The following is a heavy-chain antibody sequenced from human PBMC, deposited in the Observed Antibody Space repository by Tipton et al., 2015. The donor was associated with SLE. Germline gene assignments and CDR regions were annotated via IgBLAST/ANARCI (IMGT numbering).Heavy chain of an antibody. V-gene: IGHV3-21*01. CDR1: GFTFSSYS. D-gene: IGHD2-15*01. Sequence: SLRLSCAASGFTFSSYSMNWVRQAPGKGLEWVSSISSSSSYIYYADSVKGRFTISRDNAKNSLYLQMNSLRAEDTAVYYCARGSLVVVAASDSWGQGPLFTVSS. CDR2: ISSSSSYI. J-gene: IGHJ4*02. CDR3: ARGSLVVVAASDS.